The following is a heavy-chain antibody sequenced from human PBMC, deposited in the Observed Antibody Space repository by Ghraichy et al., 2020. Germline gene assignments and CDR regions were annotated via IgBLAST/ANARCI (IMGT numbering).Heavy chain of an antibody. CDR3: ARHWFCSGSDCDYYGMDV. CDR2: IYYNGNT. CDR1: GDSISSSSYY. D-gene: IGHD3-3*01. J-gene: IGHJ6*02. Sequence: SQTLSLTCSVTGDSISSSSYYWGWIRQPPGKGLEWIGSIYYNGNTYYNPSLKSRVTISIDTSKNQFSLRLSSVTAADTAVFYCARHWFCSGSDCDYYGMDVWGQGTTVTVSS. V-gene: IGHV4-39*01.